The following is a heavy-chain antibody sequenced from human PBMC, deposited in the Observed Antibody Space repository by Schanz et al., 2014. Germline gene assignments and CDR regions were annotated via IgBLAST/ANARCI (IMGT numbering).Heavy chain of an antibody. CDR2: IYGGST. J-gene: IGHJ4*02. Sequence: VQLVESGGGVVQPGGSLRLSCAASGFTVSSNYMSWVRQAPGKGLEWVSFIYGGSTYYTDSVKGRFTISRDNSKNTLYLQMSSLRAEDTALYFCAKDRRDNYGSGTFYFEHWGQGTLVTVSS. CDR1: GFTVSSNY. V-gene: IGHV3-66*01. D-gene: IGHD3-10*01. CDR3: AKDRRDNYGSGTFYFEH.